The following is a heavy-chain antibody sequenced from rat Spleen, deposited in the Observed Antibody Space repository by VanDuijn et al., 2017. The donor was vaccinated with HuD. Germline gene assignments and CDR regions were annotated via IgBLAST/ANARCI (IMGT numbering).Heavy chain of an antibody. J-gene: IGHJ2*01. CDR2: ISYSGST. V-gene: IGHV3-1*01. Sequence: EVQLQESGPGLVKPSQSLSLTCSVTGYSITSNYWVWIRKFTGNKMEWIGHISYSGSTCYNPSLKSRISITRDTSKNQFFLQLNSVTTEDTATYYCARSVGYTYSFFDYWGQGVMVTVSS. CDR1: GYSITSNY. CDR3: ARSVGYTYSFFDY. D-gene: IGHD1-4*01.